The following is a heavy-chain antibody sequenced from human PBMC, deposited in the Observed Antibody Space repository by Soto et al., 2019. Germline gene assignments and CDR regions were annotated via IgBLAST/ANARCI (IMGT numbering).Heavy chain of an antibody. V-gene: IGHV3-7*01. CDR1: GFAFSGYW. CDR2: IKQDGSEK. D-gene: IGHD5-12*01. J-gene: IGHJ4*02. Sequence: EVQLVESGGDLVQPGGSLRLSCAASGFAFSGYWMSWVRQAPGKGLEGVANIKQDGSEKYYVDSVKSRFTISRDNAKNSLYLQMNSLRVEDKAVYYCARATSVDAYWGQGTLVTVSS. CDR3: ARATSVDAY.